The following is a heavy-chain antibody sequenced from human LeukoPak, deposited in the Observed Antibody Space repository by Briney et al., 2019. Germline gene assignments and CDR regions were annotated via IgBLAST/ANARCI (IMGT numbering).Heavy chain of an antibody. V-gene: IGHV3-48*04. J-gene: IGHJ6*04. CDR2: ISSSGSTI. CDR1: GFTFSSYS. CDR3: ARDDCGDYGTCRLLWDYGMDV. Sequence: GGSLRLSCAASGFTFSSYSMNWVRQAPGKGLEWVSYISSSGSTIYYADSVKGRFTISRDNAKDSLYLQMNSLRAEDTAVYYCARDDCGDYGTCRLLWDYGMDVWGKGTTVTVSS. D-gene: IGHD4-17*01.